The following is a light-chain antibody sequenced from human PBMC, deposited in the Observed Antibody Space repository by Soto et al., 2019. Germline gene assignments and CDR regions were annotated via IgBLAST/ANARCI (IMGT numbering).Light chain of an antibody. V-gene: IGKV1-39*01. J-gene: IGKJ1*01. Sequence: DIQMTQSPSSLSASVGDRVTITCRASQNIGRFLNWYQQKPGKAPKLLIYAASSLQSGVTSRFSGSGSGTDFTLTISSLQPGDCATYYCQQSYTTLGSFGQGTTVDIK. CDR3: QQSYTTLGS. CDR1: QNIGRF. CDR2: AAS.